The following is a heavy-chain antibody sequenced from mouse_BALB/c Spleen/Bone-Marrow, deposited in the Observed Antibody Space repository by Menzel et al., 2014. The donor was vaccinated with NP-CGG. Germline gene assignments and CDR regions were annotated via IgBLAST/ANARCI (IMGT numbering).Heavy chain of an antibody. CDR3: ARHGFYYAMDY. CDR2: INSDGGTT. J-gene: IGHJ4*01. V-gene: IGHV5-2*03. Sequence: EVMLVESGGGLVQPGEPLNLSCEATEFKFPSYDMPWVRKTPGKGLEWVAAINSDGGTTNYQDAMERRFTISRDNTKKPLFLKMSSLRSDDTAMYYCARHGFYYAMDYWGQGTSVTVSS. CDR1: EFKFPSYD.